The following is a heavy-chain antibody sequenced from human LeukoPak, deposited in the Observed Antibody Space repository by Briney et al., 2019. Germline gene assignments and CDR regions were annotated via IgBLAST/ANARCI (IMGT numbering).Heavy chain of an antibody. J-gene: IGHJ4*02. D-gene: IGHD5-12*01. CDR3: ARDGGVASY. V-gene: IGHV4-61*02. CDR2: IYTSGST. CDR1: GGSISSGSYY. Sequence: SETLSLTCTVSGGSISSGSYYWSWIRQPAGKGLEWIGRIYTSGSTNYNPSLKSRVTISVDTSKNQFSLKLSSVTAADTAVYYCARDGGVASYWGQGTLVTVSS.